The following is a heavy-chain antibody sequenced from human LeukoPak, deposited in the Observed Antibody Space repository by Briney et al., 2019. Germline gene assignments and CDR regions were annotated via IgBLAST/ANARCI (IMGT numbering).Heavy chain of an antibody. Sequence: ASVKVSCKASGYTFTGYYMHWVRQAPGQGLEWMGWINPNSGGTNYAQKFQGRVTMTRDTSISTAYMELSRLRSYDTAVYYCARALVGATRRALDYWGQGTLVTVSS. CDR2: INPNSGGT. D-gene: IGHD1-26*01. CDR1: GYTFTGYY. CDR3: ARALVGATRRALDY. V-gene: IGHV1-2*02. J-gene: IGHJ4*02.